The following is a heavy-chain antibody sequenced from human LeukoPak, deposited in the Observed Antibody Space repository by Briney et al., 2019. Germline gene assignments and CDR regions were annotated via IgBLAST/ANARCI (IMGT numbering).Heavy chain of an antibody. CDR2: IYPGDSDT. Sequence: GESLKFSCKGSGYSFTSNWIGWVRQMPGKGLEWMGIIYPGDSDTRYSPSFQGQVTISADKSISTAYLQWSSLKASDTAMYYCAIHCSGGSCYSGYFDYWGQGTLVTVPS. V-gene: IGHV5-51*01. D-gene: IGHD2-15*01. CDR1: GYSFTSNW. J-gene: IGHJ4*02. CDR3: AIHCSGGSCYSGYFDY.